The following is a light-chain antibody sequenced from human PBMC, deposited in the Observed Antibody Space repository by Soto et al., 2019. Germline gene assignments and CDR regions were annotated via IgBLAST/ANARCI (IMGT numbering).Light chain of an antibody. CDR1: QTIRKY. Sequence: DIQMTQSPSSLSASVGDRVTITCRASQTIRKYLNWYQQKPGKAPNILIYGASTLQTGVPSRFSGSGSGTGFTLTISSLQPEDFATYFCQQSYTTPRTFGQGTKVEI. J-gene: IGKJ1*01. CDR2: GAS. V-gene: IGKV1-39*01. CDR3: QQSYTTPRT.